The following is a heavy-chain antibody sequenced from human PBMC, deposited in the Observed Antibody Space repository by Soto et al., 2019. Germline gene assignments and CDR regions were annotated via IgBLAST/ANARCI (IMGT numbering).Heavy chain of an antibody. V-gene: IGHV1-18*01. CDR1: GYTFTKYG. J-gene: IGHJ4*02. D-gene: IGHD3-16*01. CDR3: AREMAGLGGEYDY. CDR2: ISGSSGNA. Sequence: QVQLVQSGAEVKNPGASVKVSCKTSGYTFTKYGVGWVRQAPGQGLEWMGWISGSSGNANYAEKVQGRITLTTDTSTSTAYIELRSLRSYDTAVYYCAREMAGLGGEYDYWGQGTLVTFSS.